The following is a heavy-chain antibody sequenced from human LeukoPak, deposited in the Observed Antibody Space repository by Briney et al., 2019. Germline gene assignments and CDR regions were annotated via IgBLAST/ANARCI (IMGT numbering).Heavy chain of an antibody. V-gene: IGHV3-7*01. J-gene: IGHJ4*02. Sequence: GGSLRLSCSASGFTFSTYWMSWVRQAPGKGLEWVANMKRDGSEIYYVDSVKGRFTISRDNAKNSLYLQMNSLRAEDTAVYYCARLCRGNQLAGFDSGGQGTLVTVSS. CDR1: GFTFSTYW. CDR2: MKRDGSEI. D-gene: IGHD2-2*01. CDR3: ARLCRGNQLAGFDS.